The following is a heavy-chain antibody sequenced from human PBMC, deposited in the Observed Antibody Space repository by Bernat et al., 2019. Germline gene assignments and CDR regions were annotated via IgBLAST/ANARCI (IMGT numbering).Heavy chain of an antibody. CDR3: ARERYYYDSSGYYYGAFDI. CDR2: IYYSGST. V-gene: IGHV4-59*01. D-gene: IGHD3-22*01. Sequence: QVQLQESGPGLVKPSETLSLTCTVSGGSISSYYWSWIRQPPGKGLEWIGYIYYSGSTNYNPSLKSRVTISVDTSKNQFSLKLSSVTAADTAVYYCARERYYYDSSGYYYGAFDICGQGTMVTVSS. J-gene: IGHJ3*02. CDR1: GGSISSYY.